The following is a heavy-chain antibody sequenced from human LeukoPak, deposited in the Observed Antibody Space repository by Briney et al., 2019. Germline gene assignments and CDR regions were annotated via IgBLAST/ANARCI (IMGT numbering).Heavy chain of an antibody. CDR2: IYISGST. Sequence: SETLSLTCTVSGGSISSYYWSWIRQPAGKGLEWIGRIYISGSTNYNPSLKSRVTMSVDTSKNQFSLKLSSVTAADTAVYYCARDGRGQQLVSFDYWGQGTLVTVSS. J-gene: IGHJ4*02. V-gene: IGHV4-4*07. D-gene: IGHD6-13*01. CDR3: ARDGRGQQLVSFDY. CDR1: GGSISSYY.